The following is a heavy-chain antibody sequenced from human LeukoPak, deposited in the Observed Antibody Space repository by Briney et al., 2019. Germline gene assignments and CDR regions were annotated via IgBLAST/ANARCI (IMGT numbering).Heavy chain of an antibody. V-gene: IGHV3-9*01. CDR2: ISWNSGSI. CDR3: AKGDGSFS. J-gene: IGHJ4*02. CDR1: GFTFDDYA. Sequence: GGSLRLSCAASGFTFDDYAMHWVRQAPGKGLEWVPGISWNSGSIGYADSVKGRFTISRDNAKNSLYLQMNSLRAEDTALYYCAKGDGSFSWGQGTLVTVSS.